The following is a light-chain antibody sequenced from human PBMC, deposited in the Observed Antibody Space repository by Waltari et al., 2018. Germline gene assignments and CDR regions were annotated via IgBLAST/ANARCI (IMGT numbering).Light chain of an antibody. Sequence: IVLTQSPLYLPVTPGEAASISCSSNQSLLHRDGYNYLDWYLQKPGEAPHLLLSLVSLRSPGVSDRFSGSGSGTDLTLEISRVEAEDSGVDYCMQALHTLWTFGQGTRL. J-gene: IGKJ1*01. CDR3: MQALHTLWT. CDR2: LVS. V-gene: IGKV2-28*01. CDR1: QSLLHRDGYNY.